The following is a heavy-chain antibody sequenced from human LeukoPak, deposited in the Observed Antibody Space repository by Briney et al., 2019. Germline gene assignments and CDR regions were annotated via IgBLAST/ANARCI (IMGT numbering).Heavy chain of an antibody. CDR2: IYYSGRS. D-gene: IGHD2-2*01. CDR3: ARDGDELSSSSPEDLYFDY. CDR1: GGSISSIDYY. Sequence: SETLSLTCTVSGGSISSIDYYWAWIRQPPGKGLEWIGNIYYSGRSYYKSSLKSRVTISVDTSKNQFSLRLSSVTAADTAVYYCARDGDELSSSSPEDLYFDYWGQGTLVTVSS. J-gene: IGHJ4*02. V-gene: IGHV4-39*07.